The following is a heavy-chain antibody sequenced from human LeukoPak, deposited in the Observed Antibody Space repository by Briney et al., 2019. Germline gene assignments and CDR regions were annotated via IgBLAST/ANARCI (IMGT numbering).Heavy chain of an antibody. CDR1: GYTFTGYY. Sequence: ASVKVSCKASGYTFTGYYMHWVRQAPGQGLEWMGRINPNGGGTNYAQKFQGRVTMTRDTSISTAYMELSRLRSDDTAVYYCASTYYYDSSGRNWFDPWGQGTLVTVSS. J-gene: IGHJ5*02. CDR2: INPNGGGT. V-gene: IGHV1-2*06. D-gene: IGHD3-22*01. CDR3: ASTYYYDSSGRNWFDP.